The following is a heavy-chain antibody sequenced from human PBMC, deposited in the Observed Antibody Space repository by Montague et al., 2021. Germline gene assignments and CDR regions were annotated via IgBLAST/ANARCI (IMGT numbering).Heavy chain of an antibody. V-gene: IGHV1-18*01. CDR1: GYPFMTYG. J-gene: IGHJ4*02. Sequence: SVKVSCKASGYPFMTYGVSWVRQAPGRGLEWMGWISVCTGDTKYAQHLQGRVAITADTPTTTAYMELRSLTSDDTALYFCARAESGILDSWGQGTLVTVSS. CDR3: ARAESGILDS. CDR2: ISVCTGDT. D-gene: IGHD1-26*01.